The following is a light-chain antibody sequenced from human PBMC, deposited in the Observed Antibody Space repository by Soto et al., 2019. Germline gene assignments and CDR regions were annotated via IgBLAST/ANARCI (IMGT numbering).Light chain of an antibody. V-gene: IGKV1-5*01. CDR2: DAS. CDR1: QSISSW. J-gene: IGKJ1*01. CDR3: QQYNSYPWT. Sequence: DIQMTQSPSTLSASVGDRVTITCRASQSISSWLAWYQQKPGKAPKLLIYDASSLESGVPSRFNGSGSGTGFTLTISSLQPDDFATYYCQQYNSYPWTFGQGTKVEI.